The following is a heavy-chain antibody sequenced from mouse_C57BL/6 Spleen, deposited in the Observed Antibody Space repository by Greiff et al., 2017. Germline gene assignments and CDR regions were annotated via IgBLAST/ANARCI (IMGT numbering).Heavy chain of an antibody. CDR3: ASRSSTVVATEYFDY. V-gene: IGHV1-81*01. CDR2: IYPRSGNT. J-gene: IGHJ2*01. D-gene: IGHD1-1*01. CDR1: GYTFTSYG. Sequence: QVQLQQSGAELARPGASVKLSCKASGYTFTSYGISWVKQRTGQGLEWIGEIYPRSGNTYYNEKFKGKATLTADKTSSTAYMELRSLTSEDSAVYFCASRSSTVVATEYFDYWGQGTTLTVSS.